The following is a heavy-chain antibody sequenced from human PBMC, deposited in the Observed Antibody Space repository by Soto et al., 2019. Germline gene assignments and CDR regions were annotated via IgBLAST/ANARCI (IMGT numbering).Heavy chain of an antibody. J-gene: IGHJ3*02. V-gene: IGHV4-61*01. Sequence: SETLSLTCTVSGGSVSSGSYYWSWIRQPPGKGLEWIGYIYYSGSTNYNPSLKSRVTISVDTSKNQFSLKLSSVTAADTAVYYCARVRGASSDYDSSRRAAFDIWGQGTMVTVSS. CDR2: IYYSGST. CDR3: ARVRGASSDYDSSRRAAFDI. D-gene: IGHD3-22*01. CDR1: GGSVSSGSYY.